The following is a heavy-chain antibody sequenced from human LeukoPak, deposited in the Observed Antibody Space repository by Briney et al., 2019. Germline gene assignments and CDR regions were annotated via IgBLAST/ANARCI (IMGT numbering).Heavy chain of an antibody. CDR2: ICPRGGI. CDR3: AGNGGFDQDV. Sequence: PSETLSLTCAVFGDSISNNNCYSWVRQSPGKGLEWIGEICPRGGINYNPSLRSRVRITGDRPKNQFSPYVISVTAADSAIYYCAGNGGFDQDVWGQGTTVTVSS. D-gene: IGHD4-23*01. J-gene: IGHJ6*02. CDR1: GDSISNNNC. V-gene: IGHV4-4*02.